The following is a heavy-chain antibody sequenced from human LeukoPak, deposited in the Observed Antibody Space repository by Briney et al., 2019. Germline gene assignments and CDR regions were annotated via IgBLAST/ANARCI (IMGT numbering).Heavy chain of an antibody. D-gene: IGHD3-3*01. CDR2: ISAYNGNT. Sequence: EASVWVSCKASGYTFTSYGIRWVRQAPGQGLEWMGWISAYNGNTNYAQKLQGRVTMTTDTSTSTAYMELRSLRSDDTAVYYCARGQTYDFWSGYYTDNNWFDPWGQGTLVTVSS. V-gene: IGHV1-18*01. CDR3: ARGQTYDFWSGYYTDNNWFDP. J-gene: IGHJ5*02. CDR1: GYTFTSYG.